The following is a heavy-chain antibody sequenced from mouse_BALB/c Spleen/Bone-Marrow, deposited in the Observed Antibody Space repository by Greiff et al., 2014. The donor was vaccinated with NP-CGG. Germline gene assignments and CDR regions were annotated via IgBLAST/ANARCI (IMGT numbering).Heavy chain of an antibody. J-gene: IGHJ2*01. CDR2: IDPANGNT. CDR1: GFNIKDTY. V-gene: IGHV14-3*02. Sequence: VQLQQPGAGLVKPGASVKLSCTASGFNIKDTYMHWVKQRPEQGLEWIGRIDPANGNTKYGPSVQGKATITGDTSSNTAYLQLSSLTSEDTAVYYCARYYYGNSYFDYWGQGTTLTVSS. CDR3: ARYYYGNSYFDY. D-gene: IGHD1-1*01.